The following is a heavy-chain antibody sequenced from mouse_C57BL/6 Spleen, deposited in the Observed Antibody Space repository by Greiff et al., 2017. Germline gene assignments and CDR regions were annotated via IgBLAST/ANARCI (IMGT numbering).Heavy chain of an antibody. D-gene: IGHD3-1*01. Sequence: QVQLQQSGAELVKPGASVKISCKASGYAFSSYWMNWVKQRPGKGLEWIGQIYPGDGDTNYNGKFKGKATLTADKSSSTAYMTRSSLASEDSAVYFCARSGESAFAYWGQGTLVTVSA. CDR2: IYPGDGDT. V-gene: IGHV1-80*01. CDR1: GYAFSSYW. CDR3: ARSGESAFAY. J-gene: IGHJ3*01.